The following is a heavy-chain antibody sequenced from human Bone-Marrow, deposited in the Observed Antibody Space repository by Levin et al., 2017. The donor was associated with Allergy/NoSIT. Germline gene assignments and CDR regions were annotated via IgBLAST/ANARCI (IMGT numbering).Heavy chain of an antibody. J-gene: IGHJ4*02. D-gene: IGHD3-22*01. CDR1: GGSISSSSYY. CDR3: ARWKYSRENFDY. V-gene: IGHV4-39*07. Sequence: SSETLSLTCTVSGGSISSSSYYWGWIRQPPGKGLEWIGSIYYSGSTYYNPSLKSRVTISVDTSKNQFSLKLSSVTAADTAVYYCARWKYSRENFDYWGQGTLVTVSS. CDR2: IYYSGST.